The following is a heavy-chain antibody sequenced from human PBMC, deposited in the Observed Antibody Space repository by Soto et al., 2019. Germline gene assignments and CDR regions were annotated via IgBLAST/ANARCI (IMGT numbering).Heavy chain of an antibody. J-gene: IGHJ4*02. V-gene: IGHV4-59*12. CDR3: ARRGYSGYEDY. Sequence: PSETLSLTCTVSGGSISSYYWSWIRQPPGKGLEWIGYIYYSGSTNYNPSLKSRVTISVDTSKNQFSLKLSSVTAADTAVYYCARRGYSGYEDYWGQGTLVTVSS. CDR1: GGSISSYY. CDR2: IYYSGST. D-gene: IGHD5-12*01.